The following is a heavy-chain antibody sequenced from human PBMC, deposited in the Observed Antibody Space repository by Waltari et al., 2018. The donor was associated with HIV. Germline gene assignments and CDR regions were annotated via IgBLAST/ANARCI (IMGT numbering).Heavy chain of an antibody. D-gene: IGHD6-13*01. CDR2: IHSSGGT. CDR3: ARDTTVVGTRYFDY. CDR1: GFTVSSLY. V-gene: IGHV3-53*01. J-gene: IGHJ4*02. Sequence: EVQLVESGGGLIQPGGSLRLSCAASGFTVSSLYLSWFRQAPGKGLEWVSVIHSSGGTNYADSVKGRFTISRDNSKNTLYLQMNSLGAEDTAVYYCARDTTVVGTRYFDYWGRGTLVTVSS.